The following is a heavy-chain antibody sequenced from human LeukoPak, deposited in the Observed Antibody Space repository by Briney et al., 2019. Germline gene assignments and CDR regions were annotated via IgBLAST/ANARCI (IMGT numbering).Heavy chain of an antibody. D-gene: IGHD2-2*01. J-gene: IGHJ5*02. Sequence: SETLSLTWTVSGGSLNNYYWTWVRQPPGKGLEWIGYIFDIGNTNYNPSLKSRVTISLDTSKSQFSLRLNSVTAADTAVYYCAKGMMPDWFDPWGQGTLVTVSS. CDR3: AKGMMPDWFDP. CDR2: IFDIGNT. V-gene: IGHV4-59*01. CDR1: GGSLNNYY.